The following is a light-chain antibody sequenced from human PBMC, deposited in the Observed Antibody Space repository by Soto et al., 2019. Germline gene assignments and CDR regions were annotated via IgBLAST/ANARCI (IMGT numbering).Light chain of an antibody. CDR3: QQYGSAPRT. CDR2: DAS. Sequence: EIVLTRSPGTLSLSPGERAILSCRASQSVSSDSLAWYRQKPGQAPRLLVYDASSRATGIPDRFSGSGSGKYFTLTISRLEPEDFAVYYWQQYGSAPRTFGQGTKVEIK. CDR1: QSVSSDS. V-gene: IGKV3-20*01. J-gene: IGKJ1*01.